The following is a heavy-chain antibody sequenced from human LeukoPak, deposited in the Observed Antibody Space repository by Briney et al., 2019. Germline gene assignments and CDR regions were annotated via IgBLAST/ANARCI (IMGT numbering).Heavy chain of an antibody. V-gene: IGHV3-74*01. CDR3: ARGLPSTIFGYYYGMDV. J-gene: IGHJ6*02. CDR2: INSDGSST. CDR1: GFTFSSYW. D-gene: IGHD3-3*01. Sequence: GGSLRLSCAASGFTFSSYWMHWVRQAPGKGLVWVSRINSDGSSTSYADSVKGRFTISRDNAKNTLYLQMNSLRAEDTAVYYCARGLPSTIFGYYYGMDVWGQGTTVTVFS.